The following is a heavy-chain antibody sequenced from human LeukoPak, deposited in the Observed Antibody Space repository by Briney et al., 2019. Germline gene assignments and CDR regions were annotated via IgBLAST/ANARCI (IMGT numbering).Heavy chain of an antibody. CDR3: ARAKGDYYYDSSGYYGEDY. V-gene: IGHV4-61*02. J-gene: IGHJ4*02. CDR1: GGSISSGSYY. D-gene: IGHD3-22*01. Sequence: SQTLSLTCTVSGGSISSGSYYWGWIRQPAGKGLEWIGRIYTSGSTNYNPSLKSRVTISVDTSKNQFSLKLSSVTAADTAVYYCARAKGDYYYDSSGYYGEDYWGQGTLVTVSS. CDR2: IYTSGST.